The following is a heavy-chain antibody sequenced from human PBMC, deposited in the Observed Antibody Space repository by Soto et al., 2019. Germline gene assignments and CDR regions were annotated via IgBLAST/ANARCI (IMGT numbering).Heavy chain of an antibody. CDR2: ITVTGIT. V-gene: IGHV4-4*07. CDR3: ARESGENWTYVAH. J-gene: IGHJ1*01. Sequence: QVPQLQSGPGLVKPWDTLSLTCTDSGASVSEFSWSWIRQPAAQGLECIGRITVTGITQYTPSFRNRVTMSMDTSRKQFSLHLQSATAADTALYDCARESGENWTYVAHWGQGNLVTVAS. D-gene: IGHD1-7*01. CDR1: GASVSEFS.